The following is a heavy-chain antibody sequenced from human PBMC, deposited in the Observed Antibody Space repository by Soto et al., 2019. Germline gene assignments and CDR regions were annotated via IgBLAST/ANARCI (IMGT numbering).Heavy chain of an antibody. V-gene: IGHV3-30*18. J-gene: IGHJ6*02. Sequence: QVQLVESGGGEVQPGRSLTISCAASGFTFSTYGMHWVRQTPGKGLEWVAVISYDATNKFYSDSVKGRFTISRDNFKNTLTLQMNSLRADDTAVYSCAKDLQSYGDYDYYCYGMDVWGLGTRVTVSS. D-gene: IGHD4-17*01. CDR3: AKDLQSYGDYDYYCYGMDV. CDR2: ISYDATNK. CDR1: GFTFSTYG.